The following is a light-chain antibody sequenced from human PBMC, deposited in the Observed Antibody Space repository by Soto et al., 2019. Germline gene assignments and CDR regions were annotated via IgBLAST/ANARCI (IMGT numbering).Light chain of an antibody. CDR2: TIS. CDR3: HHYGDSPPMYT. V-gene: IGKV3-20*01. CDR1: QSVSTSY. Sequence: EIVLTQSPVTLSLSPGERATLSCRASQSVSTSYLAWYQQKPGQAPRLLIHTISIRASGIPDRFGGSGSGTDFTLTISRLESEDFAVYYWHHYGDSPPMYTFGQGTKLEI. J-gene: IGKJ2*01.